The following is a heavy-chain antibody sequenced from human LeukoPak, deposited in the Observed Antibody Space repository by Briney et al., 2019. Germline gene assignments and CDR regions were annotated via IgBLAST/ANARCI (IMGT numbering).Heavy chain of an antibody. CDR2: ITGSSNRI. CDR3: ARSVEGAFGF. D-gene: IGHD6-19*01. CDR1: GFTFSPYS. Sequence: TGGSLRLSCAASGFTFSPYSMNWIRQAPGKGLEWVSYITGSSNRIHYADSVRGRFTISRDNAMNSLHLQMNSLRDEDTAMYYCARSVEGAFGFWGQGTLVTVSS. V-gene: IGHV3-48*02. J-gene: IGHJ4*02.